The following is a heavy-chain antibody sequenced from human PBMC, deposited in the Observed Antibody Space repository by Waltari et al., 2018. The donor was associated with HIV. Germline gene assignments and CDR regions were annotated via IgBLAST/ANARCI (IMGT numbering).Heavy chain of an antibody. D-gene: IGHD3-10*01. Sequence: EVQLLESGGGLVQPGGSLRPSCAASGFTFGGYAMTWVRLAPGKGLGWVSGISGSGGSTFYADSVKGRFAISRDNSKNTLYLQMNTLRAEDTAVYYCAKFRGSGSDYWGQGAQFTVSS. J-gene: IGHJ4*02. V-gene: IGHV3-23*01. CDR1: GFTFGGYA. CDR3: AKFRGSGSDY. CDR2: ISGSGGST.